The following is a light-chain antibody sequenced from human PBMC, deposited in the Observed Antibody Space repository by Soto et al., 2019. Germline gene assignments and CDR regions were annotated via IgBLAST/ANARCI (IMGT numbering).Light chain of an antibody. CDR2: GAS. CDR3: QQNYRAPLT. Sequence: DIQMTQSPSSESALIGDRVTITCRASQGVGSHVNWYQQKPGKAPNLLIHGASNLQSGVPSTFSGSGSGTDFTLTISSLQPEDFATYYCQQNYRAPLTFGGGTKVEIK. V-gene: IGKV1-39*01. CDR1: QGVGSH. J-gene: IGKJ4*01.